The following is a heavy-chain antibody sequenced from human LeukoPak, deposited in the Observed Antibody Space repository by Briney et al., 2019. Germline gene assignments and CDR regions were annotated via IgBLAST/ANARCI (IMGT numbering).Heavy chain of an antibody. CDR2: ISSSSSYI. J-gene: IGHJ4*02. V-gene: IGHV3-21*01. D-gene: IGHD1-26*01. Sequence: GGSLRLSCAASGFTFSSYSMNWVRQAPGKGLEWVSSISSSSSYIYYADSVKGRFTISRDNAKNSLYLQMNSLRAEDTAVYYCARLLSGSYWFDYWGQGTLVTVSS. CDR1: GFTFSSYS. CDR3: ARLLSGSYWFDY.